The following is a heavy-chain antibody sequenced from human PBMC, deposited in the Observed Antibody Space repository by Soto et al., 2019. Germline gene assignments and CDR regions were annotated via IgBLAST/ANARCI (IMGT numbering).Heavy chain of an antibody. CDR2: ISYDGSNK. CDR3: ARAGVYGDSDAFEV. V-gene: IGHV3-30*03. D-gene: IGHD4-17*01. CDR1: GFTFSSYD. Sequence: QVQLVESGGGVVQPGRSLRLSCAASGFTFSSYDMHWVRQAPGKGLEWVAVISYDGSNKFYVDSVKGRFTISRDNSQHTLYLQMNSLRAADTAVYYCARAGVYGDSDAFEVCGQGTMVTVSS. J-gene: IGHJ3*01.